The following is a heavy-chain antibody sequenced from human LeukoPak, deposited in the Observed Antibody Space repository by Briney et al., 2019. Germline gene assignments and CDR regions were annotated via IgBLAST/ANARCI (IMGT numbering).Heavy chain of an antibody. Sequence: GGSLRLSCVASGFTFSNYWMSWFRQAPGKGLEWVGFIRSKAYGGTTEYAASVKGRFTISRDDSKSIAYLQMNSLKTEDTAVYYCTRWNGYSSSWYERFDYWGQGTLVTVSS. D-gene: IGHD6-13*01. CDR2: IRSKAYGGTT. V-gene: IGHV3-49*03. CDR3: TRWNGYSSSWYERFDY. CDR1: GFTFSNYW. J-gene: IGHJ4*02.